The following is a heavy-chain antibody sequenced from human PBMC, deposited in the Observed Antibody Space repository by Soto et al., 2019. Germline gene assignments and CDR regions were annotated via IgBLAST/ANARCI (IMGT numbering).Heavy chain of an antibody. CDR1: GGTFSSDA. J-gene: IGHJ4*02. Sequence: VKVSCKASGGTFSSDAISWVRQAPGQGLEWMGGIIPIFGTANYAQKFQGRVTITADESTSTAYMELSSLRSEDTAVYYCARAGYYYDSSGYGYFDYWGQGTLVTVSS. D-gene: IGHD3-22*01. CDR2: IIPIFGTA. CDR3: ARAGYYYDSSGYGYFDY. V-gene: IGHV1-69*13.